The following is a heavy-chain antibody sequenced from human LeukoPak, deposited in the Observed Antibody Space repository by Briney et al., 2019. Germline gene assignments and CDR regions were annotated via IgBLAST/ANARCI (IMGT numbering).Heavy chain of an antibody. CDR3: ARELIYSYVDY. V-gene: IGHV3-33*01. CDR1: GFTFSSYG. D-gene: IGHD5-18*01. J-gene: IGHJ4*02. Sequence: GGSLRLSCAASGFTFSSYGMLWVRQAPGKGLEWVAVVWYDGSNKQYADSVKGRFTISRDNSKNTLYLQMNSLRVEDTAVYYCARELIYSYVDYWGQGTLVTVSS. CDR2: VWYDGSNK.